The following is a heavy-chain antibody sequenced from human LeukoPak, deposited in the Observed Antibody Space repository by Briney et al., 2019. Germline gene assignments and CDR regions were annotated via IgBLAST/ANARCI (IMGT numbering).Heavy chain of an antibody. Sequence: SQTLSLTCTVSGGSISSGSYYWSWIRQPAGKGLEWIGRIYTSGSTNYNPSLKSRVTISVDTSKNQFSLKLSSVTAADTAVYYCARDRYCGGDFYGDVFDIWGQGTMVTVSS. J-gene: IGHJ3*02. D-gene: IGHD2-21*02. V-gene: IGHV4-61*02. CDR1: GGSISSGSYY. CDR3: ARDRYCGGDFYGDVFDI. CDR2: IYTSGST.